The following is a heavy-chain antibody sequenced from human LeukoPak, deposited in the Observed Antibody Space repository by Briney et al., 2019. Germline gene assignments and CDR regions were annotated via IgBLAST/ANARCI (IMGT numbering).Heavy chain of an antibody. Sequence: SETLSLTCAVSGGSISSYYWSWIRQPPGKGLEWIGYIYYSGSTNYNPSLKSRVTISVDTSKNQFSLKLSSVTAADTAVYYCARLPGLPYYYDSSGYPDRDYWGQGTLVTVSS. V-gene: IGHV4-59*01. CDR2: IYYSGST. J-gene: IGHJ4*02. CDR3: ARLPGLPYYYDSSGYPDRDY. D-gene: IGHD3-22*01. CDR1: GGSISSYY.